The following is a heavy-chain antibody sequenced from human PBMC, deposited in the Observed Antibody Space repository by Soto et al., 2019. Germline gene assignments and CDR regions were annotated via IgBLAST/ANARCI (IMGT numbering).Heavy chain of an antibody. Sequence: ASVKGSVKVSGYTLTELSIHWVRQAPGKGLEWMGGFDPEDGETIYAQKFQGRVTMTEDTSTDTAHMELSSLRSEDTAVYYCATLVVVVAATPTLGYNWFDPWGQGTLVTVSS. D-gene: IGHD2-15*01. V-gene: IGHV1-24*01. CDR2: FDPEDGET. J-gene: IGHJ5*02. CDR3: ATLVVVVAATPTLGYNWFDP. CDR1: GYTLTELS.